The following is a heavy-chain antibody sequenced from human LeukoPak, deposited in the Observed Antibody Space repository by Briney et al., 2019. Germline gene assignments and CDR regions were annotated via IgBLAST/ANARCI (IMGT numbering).Heavy chain of an antibody. CDR3: AGFDSGSRLRSDAFDI. D-gene: IGHD1-26*01. CDR1: GGSISSSSYY. J-gene: IGHJ3*02. Sequence: PSETLSLTCTVSGGSISSSSYYWGWIRQPPGKGLEWIGSIYYSGSTYYNPSLKSRVTISVDTSKNQFSLKLSSVTAADTAVYYCAGFDSGSRLRSDAFDIWGQGTIVTVSS. V-gene: IGHV4-39*01. CDR2: IYYSGST.